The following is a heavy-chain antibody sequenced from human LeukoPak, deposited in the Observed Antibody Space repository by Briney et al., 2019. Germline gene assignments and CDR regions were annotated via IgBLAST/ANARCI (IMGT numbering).Heavy chain of an antibody. J-gene: IGHJ6*04. CDR1: GYRFTSYW. V-gene: IGHV5-51*01. CDR2: IYPGDSDT. CDR3: AKGYCSGGSCRRYYGMDV. D-gene: IGHD2-15*01. Sequence: GESLQISCKGSGYRFTSYWIGGVRQMPGKGLEWMGIIYPGDSDTRYSPSFQGQVTISADKSISTAYLQWSSLKASDTAMYYCAKGYCSGGSCRRYYGMDVWGKGTTVTVSS.